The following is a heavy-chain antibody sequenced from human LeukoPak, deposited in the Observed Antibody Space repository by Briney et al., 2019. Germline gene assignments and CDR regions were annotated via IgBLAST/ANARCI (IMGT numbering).Heavy chain of an antibody. CDR1: GYTLTDLS. V-gene: IGHV1-24*01. Sequence: GASVKVSRKVSGYTLTDLSMHWVRQAPGKGLEWMGNFDPEDGETIYAQNFQGRVTMTEDTSTDTAYMELSSLKSEDTAVYYCATGRQHDFWTGASWGQGTLVTVSS. CDR3: ATGRQHDFWTGAS. CDR2: FDPEDGET. D-gene: IGHD3/OR15-3a*01. J-gene: IGHJ5*02.